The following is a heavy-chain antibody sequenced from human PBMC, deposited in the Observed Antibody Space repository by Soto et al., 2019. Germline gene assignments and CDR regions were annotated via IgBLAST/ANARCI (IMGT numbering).Heavy chain of an antibody. CDR1: GGSISSYY. Sequence: QVQLQESGPGPVKPSENLSLTCTVSGGSISSYYWSWIRQPPGKGLEWIGYIYYSGSTNYNPSLKSRVTISVDTSKNQFSLKLSSVTAADTAVYYCARQYGDYVRGAFDIWGQGTMVTVSS. CDR2: IYYSGST. D-gene: IGHD4-17*01. V-gene: IGHV4-59*01. J-gene: IGHJ3*02. CDR3: ARQYGDYVRGAFDI.